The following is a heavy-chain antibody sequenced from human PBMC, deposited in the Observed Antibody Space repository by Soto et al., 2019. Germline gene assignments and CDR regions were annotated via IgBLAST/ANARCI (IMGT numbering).Heavy chain of an antibody. V-gene: IGHV3-23*01. CDR2: ISDVGAAT. CDR3: VKGSRPIPNVSGLIYGRY. CDR1: GFSFPNYA. D-gene: IGHD6-19*01. J-gene: IGHJ4*02. Sequence: PGGSLRLSCAASGFSFPNYAMTWVRQAPGKGLEWVSSISDVGAATYSADSVKGRFTISRDDSRNTLYLQMDNLGAEDTAVYFCVKGSRPIPNVSGLIYGRYWGQGTSVTVSS.